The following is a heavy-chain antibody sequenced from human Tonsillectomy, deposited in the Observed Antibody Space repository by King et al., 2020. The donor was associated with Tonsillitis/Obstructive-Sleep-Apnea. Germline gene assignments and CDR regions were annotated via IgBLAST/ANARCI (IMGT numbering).Heavy chain of an antibody. Sequence: QLQESGPGLVKPSETLSLTCTVSGGSISSYYWSWIRQPPGKGLEWIGSIYYSGNTNYNPSLKSRVTISVDTSKNQFSLKLSSVTAADTAVYYCARGRRRSWSHDYYGMDVWGQGTTVTVSS. CDR3: ARGRRRSWSHDYYGMDV. CDR1: GGSISSYY. D-gene: IGHD6-13*01. CDR2: IYYSGNT. V-gene: IGHV4-59*01. J-gene: IGHJ6*02.